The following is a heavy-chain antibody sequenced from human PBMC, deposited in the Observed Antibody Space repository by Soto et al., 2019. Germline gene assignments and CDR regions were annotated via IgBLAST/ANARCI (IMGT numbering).Heavy chain of an antibody. J-gene: IGHJ4*02. CDR2: IIPIFGTA. D-gene: IGHD3-10*01. V-gene: IGHV1-69*19. CDR3: ARDDRAQVDYGSGSYDY. Sequence: QVQLVQSGAEVKKPGSSVKVSCKASGGTFSSYAISWVRQAPGQGLELMGGIIPIFGTANYAQKFQGRVTITADESTSTAYMELSSLRSEDTAVYYCARDDRAQVDYGSGSYDYWGQGTLVTVSS. CDR1: GGTFSSYA.